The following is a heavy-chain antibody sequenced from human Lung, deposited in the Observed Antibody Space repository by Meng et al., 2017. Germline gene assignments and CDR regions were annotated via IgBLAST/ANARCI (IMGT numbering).Heavy chain of an antibody. V-gene: IGHV4-4*02. CDR1: GGSISIDNW. Sequence: QGSAPARMKLSGTLSLTCAVSGGSISIDNWWSWVRQPPGKGLEWIGEIYHSGSTNYNPSLKSRITISVDKPKNQFSLTLSSVSAADTAVYYCTKNDFYCLGYWGQGTLVTVFS. J-gene: IGHJ4*02. CDR2: IYHSGST. D-gene: IGHD2-21*01. CDR3: TKNDFYCLGY.